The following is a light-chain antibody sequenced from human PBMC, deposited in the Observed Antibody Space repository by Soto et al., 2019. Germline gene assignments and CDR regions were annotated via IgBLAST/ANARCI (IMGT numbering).Light chain of an antibody. CDR3: QQYNSYSET. Sequence: DIPISESPSTLSASVGGRVTITCRASQSISSWLAWYQQKPGKAPKLLIYDASSLESGVPSRFSGSGSGTEFTLTISSLQPDDFATYYCQQYNSYSETFGQGTKV. CDR1: QSISSW. CDR2: DAS. J-gene: IGKJ1*01. V-gene: IGKV1-5*01.